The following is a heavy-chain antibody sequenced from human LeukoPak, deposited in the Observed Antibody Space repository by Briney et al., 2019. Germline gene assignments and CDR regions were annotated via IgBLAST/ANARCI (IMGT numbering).Heavy chain of an antibody. Sequence: SVKVSCKASGGTFSSYAISWVRQAPGQGLEWMGGIIPIFGTANYAQKFQGRVTITADKSTSTAYMELSSLRSEDTAVYYCTRETSSRYFDYWGQGTLVTVSS. CDR2: IIPIFGTA. J-gene: IGHJ4*02. CDR3: TRETSSRYFDY. CDR1: GGTFSSYA. V-gene: IGHV1-69*06.